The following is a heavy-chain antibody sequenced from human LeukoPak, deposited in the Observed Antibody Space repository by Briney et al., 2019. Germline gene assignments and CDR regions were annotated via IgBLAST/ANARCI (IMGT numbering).Heavy chain of an antibody. Sequence: SGPTLVNPSETLSLTCTVSGGSISSYYWSWIRQPPGKGLEWIGYIYYSGSTNYNPSLKSRVTISVDTSKNQFSLKLSSVTAADTAVYYCAMTPYYYDSSGYYAPFSRLYGMDVWGQGTTVTVSS. D-gene: IGHD3-22*01. CDR3: AMTPYYYDSSGYYAPFSRLYGMDV. V-gene: IGHV4-59*12. CDR1: GGSISSYY. CDR2: IYYSGST. J-gene: IGHJ6*02.